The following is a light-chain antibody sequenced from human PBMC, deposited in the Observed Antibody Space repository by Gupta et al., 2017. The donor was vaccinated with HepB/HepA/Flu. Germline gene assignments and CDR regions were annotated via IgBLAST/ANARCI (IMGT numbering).Light chain of an antibody. V-gene: IGKV1-39*01. Sequence: DVQMTQSPSSLSASIGDRVSITCRASHTIITDLNWFQQRPGKAPKLLIYSASNLQSGVPSRFSGSGSGTDFTLTITSLQPEDFATYYCQQSYSPWWTFGQGTKVEIK. J-gene: IGKJ1*01. CDR2: SAS. CDR1: HTIITD. CDR3: QQSYSPWWT.